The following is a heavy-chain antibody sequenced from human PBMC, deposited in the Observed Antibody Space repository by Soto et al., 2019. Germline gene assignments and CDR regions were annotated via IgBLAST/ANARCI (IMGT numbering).Heavy chain of an antibody. Sequence: TLSLTCAVSGGSIISSNWWNWVRQPPGKGLEWIGEIYHSGSTYYKPSLKSRVAMSVDTSKNQFSLKLTSATAADTAVYYCARRDWSGSTSHFYFDYWGQGVLVTVSS. J-gene: IGHJ4*02. CDR3: ARRDWSGSTSHFYFDY. V-gene: IGHV4-4*02. D-gene: IGHD3-9*01. CDR1: GGSIISSNW. CDR2: IYHSGST.